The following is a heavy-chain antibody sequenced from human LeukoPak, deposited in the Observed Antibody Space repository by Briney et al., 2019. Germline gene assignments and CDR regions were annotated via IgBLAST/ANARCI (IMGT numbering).Heavy chain of an antibody. CDR2: IKQDGSEK. CDR1: GFTFSSYW. V-gene: IGHV3-7*03. Sequence: GGSLRLSCAASGFTFSSYWMSWVRQAPGKGLEWVANIKQDGSEKYYVDSVKGRFTISRDNAKNSLYLQMNSLRAEDAAVYYRARVVGNYGSGSYHYGMDVWGQGTTVTVSS. D-gene: IGHD3-10*01. J-gene: IGHJ6*02. CDR3: ARVVGNYGSGSYHYGMDV.